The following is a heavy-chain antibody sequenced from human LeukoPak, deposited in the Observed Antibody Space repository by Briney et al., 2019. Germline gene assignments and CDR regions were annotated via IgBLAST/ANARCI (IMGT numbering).Heavy chain of an antibody. CDR1: GFTFSNYE. D-gene: IGHD6-19*01. J-gene: IGHJ6*03. Sequence: GGSLRLSCSVSGFTFSNYEMNWVRQAPGKGLEWVSYITTTDRTTYYADSVKGRFTISRDNSKNTLYLQMNSLRAEDTAVYYCARSVGYSSGWDLYYYMDVWGKGTTVTVSS. CDR3: ARSVGYSSGWDLYYYMDV. CDR2: ITTTDRTT. V-gene: IGHV3-48*03.